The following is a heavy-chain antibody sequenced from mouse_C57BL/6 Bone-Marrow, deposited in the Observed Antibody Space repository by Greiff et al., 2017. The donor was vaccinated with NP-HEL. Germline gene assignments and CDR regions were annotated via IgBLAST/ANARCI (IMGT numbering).Heavy chain of an antibody. J-gene: IGHJ3*01. CDR2: IWSDGST. V-gene: IGHV2-6*03. Sequence: VQLVESGPGLVAPSQSLSITCTVSGFSLTSYGVHWVRQPPGKGLEWLVVIWSDGSTTYNSALKSRLSISKDNSKSQVFLKMNSLQTDDTAMYYDAEQVAAKMSGGRRTYDTDTVKGRFTITMDNAKNTLYLQMSRRKSEDTAMYYCARQGYDGYPAWFAYWGQGTLVTVSA. CDR1: GFSLTSYG. CDR3: AEQVAAKMSGGRRTYDTDTVKGRFTITMDNAKNTLYLQMSRRKSEDTAMYYCARQGYDGYPAWFAY. D-gene: IGHD2-3*01.